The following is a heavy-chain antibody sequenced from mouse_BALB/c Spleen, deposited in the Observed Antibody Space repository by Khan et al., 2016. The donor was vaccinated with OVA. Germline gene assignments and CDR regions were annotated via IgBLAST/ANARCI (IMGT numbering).Heavy chain of an antibody. CDR3: TRDGYSPWFAY. CDR1: GFNIKDYY. D-gene: IGHD2-3*01. J-gene: IGHJ3*01. Sequence: VQLKQSGAELVRPGALVKLSCKASGFNIKDYYMHWVKQRPEQGLVWIGRIDPENGNTIYDPKFQGKASITSDTSSNTAYLQLSSLTSEDTAVYYCTRDGYSPWFAYWGQRTLVTVSA. V-gene: IGHV14-1*02. CDR2: IDPENGNT.